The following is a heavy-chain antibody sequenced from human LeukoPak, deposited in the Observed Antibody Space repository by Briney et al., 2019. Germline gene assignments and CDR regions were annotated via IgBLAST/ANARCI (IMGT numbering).Heavy chain of an antibody. D-gene: IGHD2-2*03. J-gene: IGHJ4*02. CDR3: ARGGGRLDIVVVPAAKELDY. CDR1: GYTFTGYY. Sequence: ASVKVSCKASGYTFTGYYMHWVRQAPGQGLEWMGWINPNTGGTNYAQKLQGRVTMTTDTSTSTAYMELRSLRSDDTAVYYCARGGGRLDIVVVPAAKELDYWGQGTLVTVSS. V-gene: IGHV1-2*02. CDR2: INPNTGGT.